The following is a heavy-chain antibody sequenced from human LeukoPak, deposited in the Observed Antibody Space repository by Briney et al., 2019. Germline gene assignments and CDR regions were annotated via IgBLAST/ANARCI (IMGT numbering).Heavy chain of an antibody. D-gene: IGHD3-10*01. V-gene: IGHV3-21*01. CDR3: ARDPGSRHAFDI. Sequence: PGGSLRLSCAASGFTFSSYSMNWVRQAPGKGLEWVSSISSSSSYIYYADSVKGRFTISRDNAKNSLYLQMNSLRAEDTAVYYCARDPGSRHAFDIWGQGTMVTVSS. CDR1: GFTFSSYS. J-gene: IGHJ3*02. CDR2: ISSSSSYI.